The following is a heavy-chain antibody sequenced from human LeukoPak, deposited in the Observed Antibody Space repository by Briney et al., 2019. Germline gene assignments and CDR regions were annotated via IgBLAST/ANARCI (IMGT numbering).Heavy chain of an antibody. CDR2: NNSGNGNT. D-gene: IGHD3-9*01. J-gene: IGHJ5*02. Sequence: ASVKVSCKASGYIFTSYAMHWVRQAPAQRLEWMGWNNSGNGNTKYSQKFQGRVTITSDTSASIAYMELSSLRSEDTAVYYCARWATYDILTGYYLGWFDPWGQGTLVTVSS. CDR3: ARWATYDILTGYYLGWFDP. CDR1: GYIFTSYA. V-gene: IGHV1-3*01.